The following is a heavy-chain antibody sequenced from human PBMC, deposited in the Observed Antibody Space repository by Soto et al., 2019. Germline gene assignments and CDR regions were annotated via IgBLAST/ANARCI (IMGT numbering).Heavy chain of an antibody. CDR3: AHNSRSAAHSIAAAYYYYYMDV. D-gene: IGHD6-13*01. J-gene: IGHJ6*03. V-gene: IGHV2-5*02. CDR1: GFSLSTSGVG. CDR2: IYWDDDK. Sequence: SGPTLVKPTQTLTLTCTFSGFSLSTSGVGVGWIRQPPGKALEWLALIYWDDDKRYSPSLKSRLTITKDTSKNQVVLTMTNMDPVDTATYYCAHNSRSAAHSIAAAYYYYYMDVWGKGTTVTVSS.